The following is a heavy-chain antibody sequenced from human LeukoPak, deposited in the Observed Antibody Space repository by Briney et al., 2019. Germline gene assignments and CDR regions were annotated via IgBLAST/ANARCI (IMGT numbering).Heavy chain of an antibody. CDR2: INHSGST. CDR1: GGSISSSSYY. CDR3: ARGWELLSY. V-gene: IGHV4-39*07. Sequence: PSETLSLTCTVSGGSISSSSYYWSWIRQPPGKGLEWIGEINHSGSTNYNPSLKSRVTISVDTSKNQFSLKLSSVTAADTAVYYCARGWELLSYWGQGTLVTASS. J-gene: IGHJ4*02. D-gene: IGHD1-26*01.